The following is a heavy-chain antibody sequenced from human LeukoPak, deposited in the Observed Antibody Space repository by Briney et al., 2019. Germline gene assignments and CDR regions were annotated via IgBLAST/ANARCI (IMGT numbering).Heavy chain of an antibody. CDR3: AQSTSMRYFFDL. CDR2: ISPDGSYT. D-gene: IGHD2-8*01. J-gene: IGHJ2*01. Sequence: GGSLRLSCAGSGFVFSDFYINWIRHSPGKGLEWLAYISPDGSYTTYGDSVKGRFVISRDNAKNSVSLQMNSLRVEDTALYYCAQSTSMRYFFDLWGRGTLVTVSS. V-gene: IGHV3-11*03. CDR1: GFVFSDFY.